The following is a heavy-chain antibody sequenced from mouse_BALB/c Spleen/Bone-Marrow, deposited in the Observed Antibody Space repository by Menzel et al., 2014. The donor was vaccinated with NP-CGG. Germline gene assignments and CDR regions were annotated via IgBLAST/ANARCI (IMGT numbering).Heavy chain of an antibody. CDR1: GFTFSTYG. CDR2: ISSGGGYT. D-gene: IGHD4-1*01. V-gene: IGHV5-6*01. J-gene: IGHJ4*01. Sequence: EVHLVESGGDLVKPGGSLKLSCAASGFTFSTYGMSWVRQTPDKRLEWVATISSGGGYTYYPDSVKGRFTISRDNANNTLYLQMSSLKSEDTAMYYCTRQRNWDHYAMDYWGQVTSVTVSS. CDR3: TRQRNWDHYAMDY.